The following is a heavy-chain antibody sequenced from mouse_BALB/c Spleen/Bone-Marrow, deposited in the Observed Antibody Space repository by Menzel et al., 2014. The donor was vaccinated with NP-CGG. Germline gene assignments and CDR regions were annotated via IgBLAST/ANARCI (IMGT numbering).Heavy chain of an antibody. CDR1: GFTFKSYG. Sequence: VQLQESGGELVKPGASVKFSCTASGFTFKSYGVYWVRQTPEQRLEWVGCIGSGGGYTYYQDSVKGRFTISRDNAKDTLYLQMSSLRSEDTAMYYCTRQRCDFSFYFWGRGTPGTVSS. CDR3: TRQRCDFSFYF. D-gene: IGHD1-1*01. J-gene: IGHJ4*01. V-gene: IGHV5-6*01. CDR2: IGSGGGYT.